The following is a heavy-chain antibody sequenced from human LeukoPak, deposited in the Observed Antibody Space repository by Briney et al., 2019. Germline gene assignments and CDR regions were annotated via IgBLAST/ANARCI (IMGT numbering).Heavy chain of an antibody. CDR2: INGDGSST. CDR1: GFTFSSYW. V-gene: IGHV3-74*01. Sequence: GGSLRLSCAASGFTFSSYWMHWVRQAPGKGLVWVSRINGDGSSTSYADSVKGRFTISRDNAKNTLYLQMNSLRAEDTAVYYCARVVDYGDYVLDYWGQGTLVTVSS. J-gene: IGHJ4*02. D-gene: IGHD4-17*01. CDR3: ARVVDYGDYVLDY.